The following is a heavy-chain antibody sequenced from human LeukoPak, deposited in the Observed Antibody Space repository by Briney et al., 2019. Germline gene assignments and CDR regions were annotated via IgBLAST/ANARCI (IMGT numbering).Heavy chain of an antibody. Sequence: GGSLRLSCAASGFTFSSSGMSWVRQAPGKGLEWVSAISGSGGSTYYADSVKGRFTISRDNSKNTLYLQMNSLRAEDTAVYYCAKGRDYYYDSSGYDYWGQGTLVTVSS. CDR2: ISGSGGST. J-gene: IGHJ4*02. CDR1: GFTFSSSG. CDR3: AKGRDYYYDSSGYDY. D-gene: IGHD3-22*01. V-gene: IGHV3-23*01.